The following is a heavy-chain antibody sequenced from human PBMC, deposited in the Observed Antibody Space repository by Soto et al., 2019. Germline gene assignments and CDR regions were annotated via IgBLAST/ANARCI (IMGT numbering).Heavy chain of an antibody. D-gene: IGHD5-12*01. CDR1: GYTFTGYY. Sequence: WTSVNVYCKASGYTFTGYYMHWVRQAPGQGLEWMGWINPNSGGTNYAQKFQGWVTMTRDTSISTAYMELSRLRSDDTAAYYCASPKDEDIVATSAFDIWGQGIMGTV. J-gene: IGHJ3*02. V-gene: IGHV1-2*04. CDR3: ASPKDEDIVATSAFDI. CDR2: INPNSGGT.